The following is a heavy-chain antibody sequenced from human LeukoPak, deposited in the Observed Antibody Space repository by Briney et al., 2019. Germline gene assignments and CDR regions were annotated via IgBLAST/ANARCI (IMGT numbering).Heavy chain of an antibody. J-gene: IGHJ5*02. CDR2: IIPIFGTA. Sequence: AASVKVSCKASGGTFSSYAISWVRQAPGQGLEWMGRIIPIFGTANYAQKFQGRVTITTDESTSTAYMELSSLRSEDTAVYYCARDRAALTIFGVVTTPFDPWGQGTLVTVSS. D-gene: IGHD3-3*01. CDR1: GGTFSSYA. CDR3: ARDRAALTIFGVVTTPFDP. V-gene: IGHV1-69*05.